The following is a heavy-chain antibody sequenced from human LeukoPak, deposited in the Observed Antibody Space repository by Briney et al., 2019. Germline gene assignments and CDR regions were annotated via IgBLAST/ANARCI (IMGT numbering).Heavy chain of an antibody. J-gene: IGHJ6*02. D-gene: IGHD5-18*01. V-gene: IGHV3-66*01. CDR1: GFTVSSNY. CDR3: ARDNRGGYSYGTGGMDV. CDR2: IYSGGYT. Sequence: GGSLILSCAASGFTVSSNYMSWVRQAPGKGLEWVSVIYSGGYTYYADSVKGRFTISRDSSKNTLYLQMNSLRAEDTAVYYCARDNRGGYSYGTGGMDVWGQGTTVTVSS.